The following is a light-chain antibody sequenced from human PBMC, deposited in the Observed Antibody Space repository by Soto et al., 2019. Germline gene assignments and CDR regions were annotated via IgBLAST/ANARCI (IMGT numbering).Light chain of an antibody. CDR1: SSDVGGYNF. Sequence: QSALTQPASVSGSPGQSITISCTGTSSDVGGYNFVSWYQQYPGKAPKLMIYDVSNRPSGASNRFSGSKSGNMASLTISGLQAEDEADYYCSSYTSSSTYVFGTGTKVTVL. J-gene: IGLJ1*01. CDR3: SSYTSSSTYV. V-gene: IGLV2-14*01. CDR2: DVS.